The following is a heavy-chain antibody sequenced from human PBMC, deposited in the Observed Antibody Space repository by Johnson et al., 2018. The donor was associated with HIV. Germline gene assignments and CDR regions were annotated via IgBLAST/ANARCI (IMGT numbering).Heavy chain of an antibody. CDR3: ARSRGPMRKDAFDI. D-gene: IGHD3-10*01. J-gene: IGHJ3*02. V-gene: IGHV3-23*04. Sequence: VQLVESGGGLVKPVGSLRLSCAASGFTFSNAWMSWVRQAPGKGLEWVSAISGSGGSTYYADSVKGRFTISRDNDKNTLYLEMGSLRVEDMAVYYCARSRGPMRKDAFDIWGQGTKVTVSS. CDR1: GFTFSNAW. CDR2: ISGSGGST.